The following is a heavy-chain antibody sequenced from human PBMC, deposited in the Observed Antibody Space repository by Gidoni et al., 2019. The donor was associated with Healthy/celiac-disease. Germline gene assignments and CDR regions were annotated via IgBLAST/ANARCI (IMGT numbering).Heavy chain of an antibody. CDR1: GFPFRSYA. V-gene: IGHV3-30-3*01. CDR2: ISYDGSNK. Sequence: QVQLVESGGGVVQPGRSLRLSCAASGFPFRSYAMHWVRQAPGKGLGWVAVISYDGSNKYYADSVKGLFTISRDNSKNTLYLQMNSLRAEDTAVYYCARGAYGDYGGDAFDIWGQGTMVTVSS. D-gene: IGHD4-17*01. CDR3: ARGAYGDYGGDAFDI. J-gene: IGHJ3*02.